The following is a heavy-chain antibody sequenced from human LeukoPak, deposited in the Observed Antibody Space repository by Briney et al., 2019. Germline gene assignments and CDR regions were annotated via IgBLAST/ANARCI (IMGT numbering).Heavy chain of an antibody. V-gene: IGHV3-30*18. D-gene: IGHD4-17*01. CDR1: GFTFSSYG. CDR2: ISYDGSNK. CDR3: AKDSTTVTTSMGEAFDI. J-gene: IGHJ3*02. Sequence: GGSLRLSCAASGFTFSSYGMHWVRQAPGKGLEWVAVISYDGSNKYYADSVKGRFTISRDNPKNTLYLQMNSLRAEDTAVYYCAKDSTTVTTSMGEAFDIWGQGTMVTVSS.